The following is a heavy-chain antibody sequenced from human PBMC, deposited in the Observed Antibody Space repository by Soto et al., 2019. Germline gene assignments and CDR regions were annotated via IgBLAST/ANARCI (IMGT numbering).Heavy chain of an antibody. CDR1: GYTFTSYY. V-gene: IGHV1-46*01. J-gene: IGHJ6*02. CDR3: ASQYSGSYLHYYYGMDV. CDR2: INPSGGST. Sequence: ASVKVSCKASGYTFTSYYMHWVRQAPGQGLEWMGIINPSGGSTSYAQKFQGRVTMTRDTSTSTVYMELSSLRSEDTAVYYCASQYSGSYLHYYYGMDVWGQGTTVTVSS. D-gene: IGHD1-26*01.